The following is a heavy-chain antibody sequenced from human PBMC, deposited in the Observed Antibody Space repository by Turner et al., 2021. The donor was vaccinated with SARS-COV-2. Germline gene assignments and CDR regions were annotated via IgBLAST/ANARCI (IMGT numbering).Heavy chain of an antibody. V-gene: IGHV1-69*08. Sequence: QVQLVQSGAEVKKPGSSVKVSCKASGGTFSTYTISWVRQAPGQGLEWMERIIPILGITTYAQKFQGRVTITADKSTSTAYMELSSLRSEDTAVYYCARDEEGIAAAYYYAMDVWGQGTTVTVSS. CDR2: IIPILGIT. CDR1: GGTFSTYT. D-gene: IGHD6-13*01. J-gene: IGHJ6*02. CDR3: ARDEEGIAAAYYYAMDV.